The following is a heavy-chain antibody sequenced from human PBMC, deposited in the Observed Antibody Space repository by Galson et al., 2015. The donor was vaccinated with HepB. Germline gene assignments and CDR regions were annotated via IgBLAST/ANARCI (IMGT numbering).Heavy chain of an antibody. CDR1: GFTFSAYY. D-gene: IGHD6-19*01. V-gene: IGHV3-11*06. CDR2: ISSRSTYT. J-gene: IGHJ4*02. CDR3: AGGRQWLAFDY. Sequence: SLRLSCAASGFTFSAYYMSWIRQAPGKGLEWVSYISSRSTYTNYTDSVKGRSTISRDNAKNSLYLQMNSLRAEDTAVYYCAGGRQWLAFDYWGQGILVTVSS.